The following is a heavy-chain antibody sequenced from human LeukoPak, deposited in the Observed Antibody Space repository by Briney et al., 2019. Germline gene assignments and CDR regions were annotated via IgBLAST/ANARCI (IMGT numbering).Heavy chain of an antibody. CDR1: GFTFSSYA. Sequence: GGSLRLSCAASGFTFSSYAMSWVRQAPGKGLEWVSAISGSGGSTYYADSVKGRFTISRDNSKNTLYLQMNSLRAEDTAVYYCAGTGGCSSTSCYADSGYYYYYMDVWGKGTTVTVSS. J-gene: IGHJ6*03. D-gene: IGHD2-2*01. CDR3: AGTGGCSSTSCYADSGYYYYYMDV. V-gene: IGHV3-23*01. CDR2: ISGSGGST.